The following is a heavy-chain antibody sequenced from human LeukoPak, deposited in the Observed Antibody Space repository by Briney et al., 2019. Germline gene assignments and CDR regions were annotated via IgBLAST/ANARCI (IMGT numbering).Heavy chain of an antibody. J-gene: IGHJ6*02. D-gene: IGHD5-18*01. CDR3: ASQKIEGYSYGYYYYGMDV. V-gene: IGHV4-39*01. CDR1: GGPISSSSYY. CDR2: IYYSGST. Sequence: SETLSPTCTVSGGPISSSSYYWGWIRQPPGKGLEWIGSIYYSGSTYYNPSLKSRVTISVDTSKNQFSLKLSSVTAADTAVYYCASQKIEGYSYGYYYYGMDVWGQGTTVTVSS.